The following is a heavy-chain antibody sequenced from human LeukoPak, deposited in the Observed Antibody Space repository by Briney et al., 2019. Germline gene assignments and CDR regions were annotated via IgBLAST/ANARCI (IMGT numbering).Heavy chain of an antibody. J-gene: IGHJ4*02. D-gene: IGHD3-10*01. CDR1: GGSFSGYY. CDR3: ARGRADYYGSGSYGD. CDR2: INHSGST. Sequence: PSETLSLTCAVYGGSFSGYYWSWIRQPPGKGLEWIGEINHSGSTNYNPSLKSRVTISVDTSKNQFSLKLSSVTAADTAVYYCARGRADYYGSGSYGDWGQGTLVTVSS. V-gene: IGHV4-34*01.